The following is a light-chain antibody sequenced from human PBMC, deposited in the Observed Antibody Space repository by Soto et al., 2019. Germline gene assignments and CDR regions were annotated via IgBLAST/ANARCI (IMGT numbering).Light chain of an antibody. CDR1: SSDIGAYNY. CDR2: EVS. V-gene: IGLV2-14*01. J-gene: IGLJ1*01. Sequence: ALTHPASVSGSPGQSITSSCTGSSSDIGAYNYVSWFQQYPGKAPKLIISEVSNRPSGVSNRFSGSKSGTAASLTISGLQTEDEADYFCFSFTTDWTHVFGTGTKVTVL. CDR3: FSFTTDWTHV.